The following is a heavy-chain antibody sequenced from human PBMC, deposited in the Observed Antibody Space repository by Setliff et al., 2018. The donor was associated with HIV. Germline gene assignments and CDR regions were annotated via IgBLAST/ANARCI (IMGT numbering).Heavy chain of an antibody. CDR1: GFTFRSYW. CDR3: ARVVATSDY. D-gene: IGHD5-12*01. J-gene: IGHJ4*02. Sequence: ETLRLSCAASGFTFRSYWLGWVRQAPGKGLEWVASIKEDGSEKYYVDSVKGRFTISRDNAKNSLFLQVNSLRAEDTAVYYCARVVATSDYWGQGTQVTVSS. V-gene: IGHV3-7*01. CDR2: IKEDGSEK.